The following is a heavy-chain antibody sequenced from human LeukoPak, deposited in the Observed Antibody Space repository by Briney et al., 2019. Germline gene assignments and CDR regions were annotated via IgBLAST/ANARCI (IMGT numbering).Heavy chain of an antibody. CDR2: ITSSSSTI. J-gene: IGHJ4*02. CDR3: ASGHYYDSMVFDY. D-gene: IGHD3-22*01. CDR1: GLTFSSYS. Sequence: GGSLRLSCAASGLTFSSYSMNWVRQAPGKGLEWVSYITSSSSTIYYADSVKGRFTISRDNAKNSLYLQMNSLRDEDTAVYYCASGHYYDSMVFDYWGQGTLVTVSS. V-gene: IGHV3-48*02.